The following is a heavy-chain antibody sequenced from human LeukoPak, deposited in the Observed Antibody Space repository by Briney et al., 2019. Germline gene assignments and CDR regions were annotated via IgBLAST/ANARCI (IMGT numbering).Heavy chain of an antibody. CDR1: GVSFSAYY. V-gene: IGHV4-34*01. CDR3: ARGPTISETGYFDY. D-gene: IGHD1-1*01. Sequence: KPSETLSLTCAVYGVSFSAYYWSWIRQSPGKGLQWIAEVNHRGDTNYNPSVKGRVTISVDTSKNQFSLKVTSLTAADTAVYYCARGPTISETGYFDYWGQGTLVTVSS. CDR2: VNHRGDT. J-gene: IGHJ4*03.